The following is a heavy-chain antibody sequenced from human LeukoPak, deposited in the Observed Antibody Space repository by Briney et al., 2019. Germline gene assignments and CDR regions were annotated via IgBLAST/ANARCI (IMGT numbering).Heavy chain of an antibody. Sequence: GGSLRLSCAASGFSVSSNYMNWVRQAPGKGLEWVTAIYTGGTTYYADSVKGRFTISRDNSKNTLYLQMNSLRAEDTAVYYCARDKLGSGYSSDFDYWGQGTLVTVSS. J-gene: IGHJ4*02. CDR2: IYTGGTT. CDR1: GFSVSSNY. D-gene: IGHD6-19*01. CDR3: ARDKLGSGYSSDFDY. V-gene: IGHV3-66*02.